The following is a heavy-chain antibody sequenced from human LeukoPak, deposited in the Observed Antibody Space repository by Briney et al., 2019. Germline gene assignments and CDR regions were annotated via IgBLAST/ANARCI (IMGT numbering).Heavy chain of an antibody. D-gene: IGHD5-24*01. CDR2: INPSGGRT. CDR1: GYTFTSSY. Sequence: ASGKVSCKASGYTFTSSYIKWVRQAPGQGLEWVGIINPSGGRTSYAHKFQGRLTMTRDMSTSTVFMELSSLRSDDTAVYYCAPDPGEMATIEEYWGQGTLVIVSS. CDR3: APDPGEMATIEEY. V-gene: IGHV1-46*01. J-gene: IGHJ4*02.